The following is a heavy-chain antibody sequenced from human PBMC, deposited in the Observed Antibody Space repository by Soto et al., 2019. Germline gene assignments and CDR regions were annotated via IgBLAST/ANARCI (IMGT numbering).Heavy chain of an antibody. J-gene: IGHJ6*02. CDR1: GFPFSDYY. CDR2: ISSSSSYT. CDR3: AKWLLEPYGMDV. D-gene: IGHD3-22*01. V-gene: IGHV3-11*06. Sequence: GGSLRLSCAASGFPFSDYYMSWIRQAPGKGLEWVSYISSSSSYTNYADSVKGRFTISRDNAKNSLYLQMNSLRAEDTAVYYCAKWLLEPYGMDVWGQGTTVTVSS.